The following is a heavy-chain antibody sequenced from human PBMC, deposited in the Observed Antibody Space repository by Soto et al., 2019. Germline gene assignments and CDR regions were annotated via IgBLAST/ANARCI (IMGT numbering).Heavy chain of an antibody. CDR3: AREGMVVAPVDYYYGMDV. D-gene: IGHD2-15*01. V-gene: IGHV1-69*13. CDR2: IIPIFGTA. CDR1: GGTFSSYA. Sequence: ASVKVSCKASGGTFSSYAISWVRQAPGQGLEWMGGIIPIFGTANYAQKFQGRVTITADESTSTAYMELSSLRSEDTAVYYCAREGMVVAPVDYYYGMDVWGQGTTVTVSS. J-gene: IGHJ6*02.